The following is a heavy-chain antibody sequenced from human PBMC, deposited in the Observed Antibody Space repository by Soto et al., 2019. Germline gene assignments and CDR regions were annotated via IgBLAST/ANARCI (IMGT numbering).Heavy chain of an antibody. CDR3: ARQGSNPVTAVDY. J-gene: IGHJ4*02. CDR1: GYSFTTYW. V-gene: IGHV5-51*01. D-gene: IGHD4-4*01. Sequence: GESLKISCKASGYSFTTYWIGWVRQMPGKGLEWMGIIYPSDSDTRFSPSFQGQVTFSADKSISTAYLQWSSLKASDTAMYYCARQGSNPVTAVDYWGQGTLVTVSS. CDR2: IYPSDSDT.